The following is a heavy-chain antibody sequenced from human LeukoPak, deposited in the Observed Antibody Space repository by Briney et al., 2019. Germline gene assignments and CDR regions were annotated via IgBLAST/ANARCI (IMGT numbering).Heavy chain of an antibody. CDR3: VKGAPISDFDY. D-gene: IGHD3-3*01. CDR2: ISSNGGST. J-gene: IGHJ4*02. V-gene: IGHV3-64D*09. CDR1: GFTFSSYA. Sequence: GGSLRLSCSASGFTFSSYAMHWVRQAPGKGLEYVSAISSNGGSTYYADSVKGRFTISRDNSKNTLYLQMSSLRAEDTAVYYCVKGAPISDFDYWGQGTLVTVSS.